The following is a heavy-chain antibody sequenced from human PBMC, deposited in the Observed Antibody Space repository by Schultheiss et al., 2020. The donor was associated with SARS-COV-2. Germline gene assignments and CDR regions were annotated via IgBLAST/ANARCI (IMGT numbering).Heavy chain of an antibody. CDR1: GGSISSYY. V-gene: IGHV4-59*01. Sequence: SETLSLTCTVSGGSISSYYWSWIRQPPGKGLEWIGYIYYSGSTNYNPSLKRRVTISVDTSKNQFSLKLSSVTAADTAVYYCARSDGWRHQNPFDYWGQGTLVTVSS. CDR3: ARSDGWRHQNPFDY. D-gene: IGHD2-15*01. J-gene: IGHJ4*02. CDR2: IYYSGST.